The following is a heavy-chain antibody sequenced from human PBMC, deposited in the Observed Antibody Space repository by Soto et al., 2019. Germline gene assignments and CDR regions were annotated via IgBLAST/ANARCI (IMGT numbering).Heavy chain of an antibody. V-gene: IGHV1-46*01. D-gene: IGHD2-2*01. CDR1: GYTFTSYY. CDR2: INPSGGSS. J-gene: IGHJ6*02. CDR3: ARWYAGYCCSTSCPEDYYYGMDV. Sequence: ASVKVSCKASGYTFTSYYMHWVRQAPGQGLEWMGIINPSGGSSSYAQKFQGRVTMTRDTSTSTVYMELSSLRSEDTAVYYCARWYAGYCCSTSCPEDYYYGMDVWGQGTSVTVSS.